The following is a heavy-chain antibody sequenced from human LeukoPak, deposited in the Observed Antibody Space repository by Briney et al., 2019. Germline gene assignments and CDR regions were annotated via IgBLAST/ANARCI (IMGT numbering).Heavy chain of an antibody. J-gene: IGHJ4*02. D-gene: IGHD3-10*01. CDR1: GFTFRSYG. CDR2: INHSGST. CDR3: ARGDPYGSGSYFPFDY. Sequence: GSLRLSCAASGFTFRSYGMTWVRQPPGKGLEWIGKINHSGSTNYNPSLKSRVTISVDTSKNQFSLKLSSVTAADTAVYYCARGDPYGSGSYFPFDYWGQGTLVTVSS. V-gene: IGHV4-34*01.